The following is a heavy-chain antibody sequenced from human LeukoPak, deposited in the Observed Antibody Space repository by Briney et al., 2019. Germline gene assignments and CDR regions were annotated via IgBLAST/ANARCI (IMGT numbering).Heavy chain of an antibody. CDR1: GVSISSSNSY. V-gene: IGHV4-39*01. J-gene: IGHJ4*02. CDR2: IYYSGNT. Sequence: SETLSLTCTVSGVSISSSNSYWGWIRQPPGKGLEWIGSIYYSGNTYYNASLKSQVSISIDTSKKQFSLKLSSVTAADTAVYYCARGRDGYNSYYFDYWGQGTLVTVSS. CDR3: ARGRDGYNSYYFDY. D-gene: IGHD5-24*01.